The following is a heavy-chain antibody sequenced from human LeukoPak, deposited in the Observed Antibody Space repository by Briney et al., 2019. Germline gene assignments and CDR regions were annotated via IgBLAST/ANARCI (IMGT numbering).Heavy chain of an antibody. CDR3: AKDPEITMIVVVINWFDP. D-gene: IGHD3-22*01. CDR1: GYSFTSSW. V-gene: IGHV3-23*01. CDR2: ISGSGGST. Sequence: PGESLKISCKASGYSFTSSWIAWVRQAPGKGLEWVSAISGSGGSTYYADSVKGRFTISRDNSKNTLYLQMNSLRAEDTAVYYCAKDPEITMIVVVINWFDPWGQGTLVTVSS. J-gene: IGHJ5*02.